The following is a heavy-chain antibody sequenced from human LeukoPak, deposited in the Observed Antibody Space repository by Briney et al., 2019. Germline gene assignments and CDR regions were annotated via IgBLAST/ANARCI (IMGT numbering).Heavy chain of an antibody. J-gene: IGHJ4*02. CDR3: AKGSYYDFWSGYSY. Sequence: GGSLRLSCAASGFTFSSYAMSWVRQAPGKGLEWVSAISGSGGSTYYADSVKGRFTISRDNSKNTLYLQMNSLRAEDTAIYYCAKGSYYDFWSGYSYWGQGTPVTVSS. CDR2: ISGSGGST. V-gene: IGHV3-23*01. CDR1: GFTFSSYA. D-gene: IGHD3-3*01.